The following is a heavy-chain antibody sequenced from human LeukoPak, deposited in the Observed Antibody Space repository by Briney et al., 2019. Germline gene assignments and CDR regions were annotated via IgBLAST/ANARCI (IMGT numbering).Heavy chain of an antibody. CDR3: WLEKVVAAYFDS. J-gene: IGHJ4*02. D-gene: IGHD2-15*01. V-gene: IGHV4-39*07. CDR1: GGSISSTGSF. CDR2: IYSGGIT. Sequence: PSETLSLTCTVSGGSISSTGSFWGWIRQPPGKGLEWIGSIYSGGITYYNPSLKSRVTISEDTSKNQFSLKMTSTTAADTAIYYCWLEKVVAAYFDSWGQGTLVTVSS.